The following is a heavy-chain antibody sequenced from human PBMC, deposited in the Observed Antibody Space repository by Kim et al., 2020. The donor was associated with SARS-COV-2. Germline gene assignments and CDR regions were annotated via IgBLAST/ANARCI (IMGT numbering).Heavy chain of an antibody. CDR3: VRNRGFNSFDY. V-gene: IGHV3-7*01. D-gene: IGHD6-25*01. CDR1: GFTFTTYW. CDR2: IKQDGSVK. Sequence: GGSLRLSCAASGFTFTTYWMTWVRQAPGKGLEWVANIKQDGSVKSYVDSVRGRFTISRDNAKTSLYLQMNSLRDEDMAVYYCVRNRGFNSFDYWGQGTLVTVSS. J-gene: IGHJ4*02.